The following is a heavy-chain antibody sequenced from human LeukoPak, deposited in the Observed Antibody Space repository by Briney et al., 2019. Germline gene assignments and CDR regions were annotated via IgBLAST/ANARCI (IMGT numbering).Heavy chain of an antibody. V-gene: IGHV4-59*12. CDR2: IYYTGST. Sequence: SETLSLTCTVSGGSISRDYWSWIRQPPGKGLEWIGYIYYTGSTNYNPSLKSRVTISVDTSKNQFSLKLSSVTAADTAVYYCATPIYYDSSGYYYKTDYWGQGTLVTVSS. D-gene: IGHD3-22*01. J-gene: IGHJ4*02. CDR1: GGSISRDY. CDR3: ATPIYYDSSGYYYKTDY.